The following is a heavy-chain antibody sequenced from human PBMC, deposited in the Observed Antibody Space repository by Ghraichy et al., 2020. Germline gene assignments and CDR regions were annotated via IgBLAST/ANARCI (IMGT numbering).Heavy chain of an antibody. Sequence: ETLSLTCTVSGGSISSYYWSWIRQPPGKGLEWIGYIYYSGSANYNPSLKSRVTISVDTSKNQFSLKLSSVTAADTAVYYCARHYPPAPRPPSNSRTYYYYYMDVWGKGTTVTVSS. CDR1: GGSISSYY. J-gene: IGHJ6*03. CDR3: ARHYPPAPRPPSNSRTYYYYYMDV. V-gene: IGHV4-59*08. CDR2: IYYSGSA. D-gene: IGHD2/OR15-2a*01.